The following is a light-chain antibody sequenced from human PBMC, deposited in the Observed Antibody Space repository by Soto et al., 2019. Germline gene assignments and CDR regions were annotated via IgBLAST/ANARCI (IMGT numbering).Light chain of an antibody. J-gene: IGLJ2*01. CDR1: ISNIGINT. V-gene: IGLV1-44*01. Sequence: QAVVTQPPSASGTPGQRVPISCSGSISNIGINTVNWYQQLPGTAPKLLIYSNNQRPSGVPDRFSGSKSGTSASLAISGLQSEDEADYYCAAWDDSLNGVVFGGGTQLTV. CDR3: AAWDDSLNGVV. CDR2: SNN.